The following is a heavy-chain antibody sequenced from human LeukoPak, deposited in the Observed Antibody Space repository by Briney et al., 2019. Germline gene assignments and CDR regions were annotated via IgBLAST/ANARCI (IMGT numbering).Heavy chain of an antibody. J-gene: IGHJ4*02. D-gene: IGHD7-27*01. CDR1: GFTFSSYG. CDR2: ISSRSVNT. V-gene: IGHV3-23*01. CDR3: ANTGPYYFDS. Sequence: GGSLRLSCAASGFTFSSYGMTWVRQTPGKGLEWVAAISSRSVNTYYADSVKGRFTISRDNSKNTLFLQMNSLRAEDTAVYYCANTGPYYFDSWGQGTLVTVSS.